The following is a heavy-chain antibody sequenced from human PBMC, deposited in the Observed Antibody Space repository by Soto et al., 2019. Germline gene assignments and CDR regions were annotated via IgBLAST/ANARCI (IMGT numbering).Heavy chain of an antibody. D-gene: IGHD3-22*01. V-gene: IGHV4-39*01. CDR3: ARQGRNTKIVLAKNYAADF. CDR1: IGSISITSYY. J-gene: IGHJ6*01. CDR2: LYYDGTT. Sequence: SETLSVTCTFSIGSISITSYYWAWIRQPPGKGLEWIGALYYDGTTYYTESLKSRVSISVDTSKNQFSLKLNSVTAADTAVYFCARQGRNTKIVLAKNYAADFWGQGTAVTVSS.